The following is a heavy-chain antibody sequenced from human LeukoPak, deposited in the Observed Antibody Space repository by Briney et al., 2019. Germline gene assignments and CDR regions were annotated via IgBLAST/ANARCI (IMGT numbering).Heavy chain of an antibody. CDR1: GGSISSSGYY. CDR3: ARHEYSGSYYGLSWFDP. D-gene: IGHD1-26*01. V-gene: IGHV4-39*01. Sequence: PSETLSLTCTVSGGSISSSGYYWGWIRQPRGKGLEWIASIYYSGSTYYNPSVKSRVTISVNTNKNEHSQKLSSLTPADTAVYYCARHEYSGSYYGLSWFDPWGQGTLVTVSS. J-gene: IGHJ5*02. CDR2: IYYSGST.